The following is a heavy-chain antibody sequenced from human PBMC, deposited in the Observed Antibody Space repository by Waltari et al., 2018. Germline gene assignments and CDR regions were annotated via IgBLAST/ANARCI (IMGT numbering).Heavy chain of an antibody. D-gene: IGHD1-1*01. CDR3: ARETLPGNKIIDY. V-gene: IGHV1-2*02. J-gene: IGHJ4*02. CDR1: GYTVTAHY. CDR2: INSNTGDS. Sequence: QVHLVRSGAEVKQPGASVRVPCKTSGYTVTAHYLHWVRQAPGQGLGWMAWINSNTGDSQSAQTFEGRVTVTRDTSLTTAYLELSGLRSDDTALYYCARETLPGNKIIDYWGQGTLVTVSS.